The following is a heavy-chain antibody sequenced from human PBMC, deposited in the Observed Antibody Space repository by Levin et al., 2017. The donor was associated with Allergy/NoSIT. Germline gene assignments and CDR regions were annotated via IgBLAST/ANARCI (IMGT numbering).Heavy chain of an antibody. CDR3: AREWGGENSFDALDT. CDR1: GGSIGTSY. V-gene: IGHV4-59*01. J-gene: IGHJ3*02. D-gene: IGHD2-21*01. Sequence: SPTLSLPCTVSGGSIGTSYWSWIRQTPGKGLEWIGYIHYSGNTNYNPSLQSRVSISVDTSKNQFSLNLSSVTAADTAVYFCAREWGGENSFDALDTWGQGTMVTVSS. CDR2: IHYSGNT.